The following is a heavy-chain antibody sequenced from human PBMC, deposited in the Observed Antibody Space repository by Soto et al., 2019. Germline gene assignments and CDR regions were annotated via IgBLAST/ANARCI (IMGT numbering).Heavy chain of an antibody. J-gene: IGHJ2*01. D-gene: IGHD3-3*02. CDR3: AKGGHFSHFDL. Sequence: EKQLLDSGGNLVQPGGSLSLSCVASGLTFGAYAMTWIRQAPGKGLEWVSTISGNGDDPFYADSVRGRFTISRDNSNNIHYLQMNSLRVDDTAVYYCAKGGHFSHFDLWGRGTLVTVSS. V-gene: IGHV3-23*01. CDR2: ISGNGDDP. CDR1: GLTFGAYA.